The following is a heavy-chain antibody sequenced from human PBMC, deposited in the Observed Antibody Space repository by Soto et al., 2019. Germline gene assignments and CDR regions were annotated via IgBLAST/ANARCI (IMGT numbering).Heavy chain of an antibody. CDR3: AREISGSYRLDY. V-gene: IGHV1-8*01. CDR2: MNPNSGNT. D-gene: IGHD1-26*01. Sequence: IHWVRQATGQGLEWMGWMNPNSGNTGYAQKFQDRVTMTRNTSISTAYMELSSLRSEDTAVYYCAREISGSYRLDYWGQGTLVTVSS. J-gene: IGHJ4*02.